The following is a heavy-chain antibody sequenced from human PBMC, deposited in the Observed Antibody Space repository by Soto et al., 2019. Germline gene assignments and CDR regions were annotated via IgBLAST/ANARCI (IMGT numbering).Heavy chain of an antibody. CDR1: GFSISSGYF. D-gene: IGHD3-22*01. J-gene: IGHJ5*02. CDR3: ASDSSGYYWFDP. CDR2: IYHSGTT. V-gene: IGHV4-38-2*01. Sequence: SETLSLTCAVSGFSISSGYFWGWIRQPPGKGPEWLGSIYHSGTTYYNPSVKGRVTISVDTSKNQFSLKMSSVTAADTAVYYCASDSSGYYWFDPSGQGTLVTVSS.